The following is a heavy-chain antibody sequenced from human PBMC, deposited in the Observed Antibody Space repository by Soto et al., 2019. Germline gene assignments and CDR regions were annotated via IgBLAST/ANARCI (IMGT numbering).Heavy chain of an antibody. D-gene: IGHD3-3*01. CDR3: ARASTYDFWSGTNYFDY. CDR1: GFSLSTSGMC. Sequence: SGPTLVNPTQTLTLTCTFSGFSLSTSGMCVSWIRQPPGKALEWLALIDWDDDKYYSTSLKTRLTISKDTSKNQVVLTMTNMDPVDTAAYYCARASTYDFWSGTNYFDYWGQGTLVTVSS. J-gene: IGHJ4*02. CDR2: IDWDDDK. V-gene: IGHV2-70*01.